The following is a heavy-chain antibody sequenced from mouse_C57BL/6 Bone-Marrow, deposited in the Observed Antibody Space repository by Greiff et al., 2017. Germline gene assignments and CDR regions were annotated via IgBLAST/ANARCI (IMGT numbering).Heavy chain of an antibody. V-gene: IGHV14-4*01. CDR2: IDPENGDT. Sequence: EVQLQQSGAELVRPGASVKLSCTASGFNIKDDYMHWVKQRPEQGLEWIGWIDPENGDTEYASKFQGKATITADTSSNTAYLQLSSLTSEDTAVYYCTARYWYFDVWGKGTTVTVSS. CDR3: TARYWYFDV. J-gene: IGHJ1*03. CDR1: GFNIKDDY.